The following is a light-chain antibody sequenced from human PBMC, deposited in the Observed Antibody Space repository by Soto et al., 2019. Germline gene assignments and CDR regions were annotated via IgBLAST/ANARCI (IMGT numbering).Light chain of an antibody. V-gene: IGLV2-8*01. CDR2: EVN. CDR1: SSDLGDYDY. Sequence: QSVLTQPPSASGSPGQSVTSSWTGTSSDLGDYDYVSWYQQHPGKAPKLMIYEVNKRPSGVPDRFSGSKSGNTASLTVTGLQAEDEADYYCSSYAGSNNLRFGGGTKVTVL. CDR3: SSYAGSNNLR. J-gene: IGLJ2*01.